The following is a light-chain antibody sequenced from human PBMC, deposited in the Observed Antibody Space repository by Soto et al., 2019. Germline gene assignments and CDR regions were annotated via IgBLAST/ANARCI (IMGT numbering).Light chain of an antibody. Sequence: DIQMTQSPSTLSASVGDRVTITCRASQSISDWLAWYQQKPGKAPKLLISDASRLQNGVPSRFCGSGSETEFTLTISSLQPDDFATYYCQQYNSYSTFGQGTKV. CDR1: QSISDW. CDR2: DAS. V-gene: IGKV1-5*01. J-gene: IGKJ1*01. CDR3: QQYNSYST.